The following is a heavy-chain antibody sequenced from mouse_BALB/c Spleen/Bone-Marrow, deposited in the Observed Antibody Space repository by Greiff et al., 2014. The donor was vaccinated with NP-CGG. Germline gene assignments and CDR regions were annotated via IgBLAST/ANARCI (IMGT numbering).Heavy chain of an antibody. J-gene: IGHJ3*01. V-gene: IGHV5-12-2*01. D-gene: IGHD1-1*01. Sequence: EVKLEESGGGLVQPGGSLKLSCAASGFTFSSYIMSWVRQTPEKRLEWVAYISNGGGSIYYPDTVKGRFTISRDNDKNTLYLQMSSLKSEDTAMYYCASHYYDSSPLAYWGQGTLVTVSA. CDR1: GFTFSSYI. CDR2: ISNGGGSI. CDR3: ASHYYDSSPLAY.